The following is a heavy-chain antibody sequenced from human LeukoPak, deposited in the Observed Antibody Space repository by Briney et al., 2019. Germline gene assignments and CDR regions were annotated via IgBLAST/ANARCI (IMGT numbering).Heavy chain of an antibody. CDR1: GVPISSRSYY. CDR3: ARDLSAVAGFDY. V-gene: IGHV4-39*07. Sequence: SETLSLTCSVSGVPISSRSYYWGWIRQPPGKGLEWIGEINHSGSTNCNPSLKSRVTISVDTSKNQFSLKLSSVTAADTAVYYCARDLSAVAGFDYWGQGTLVTVSS. J-gene: IGHJ4*02. CDR2: INHSGST. D-gene: IGHD6-19*01.